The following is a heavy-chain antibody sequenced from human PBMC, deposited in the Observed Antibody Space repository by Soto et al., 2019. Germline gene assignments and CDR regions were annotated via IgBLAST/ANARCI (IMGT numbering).Heavy chain of an antibody. D-gene: IGHD3-3*01. CDR2: IIPIFGTA. Sequence: QVQLVQSGAEVKKPGSSVKVSCKASGGTFSSYAISWVRQAPGQGLEWMGGIIPIFGTANYAQKFQGRVKITADESTSTAYMELSSLISEDTAVYYCARGGFWSGYYTSKQIRGAAYYFDYWGQGTLVTVSS. CDR1: GGTFSSYA. V-gene: IGHV1-69*01. CDR3: ARGGFWSGYYTSKQIRGAAYYFDY. J-gene: IGHJ4*02.